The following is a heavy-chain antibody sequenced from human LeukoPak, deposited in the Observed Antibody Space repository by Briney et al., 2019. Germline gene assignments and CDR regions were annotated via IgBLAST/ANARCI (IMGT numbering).Heavy chain of an antibody. V-gene: IGHV4-59*01. CDR1: GGSISSYY. D-gene: IGHD3-22*01. Sequence: SETLSLTCTVSGGSISSYYWSWNRQPPGKGLEWVGYIYYSGSTNYNPSLKSRVTISVDTSKNQFSLKLSSVTAADTAVYYCARDMPSYYDSSGYYFYGMDVWGQGTTVTVSS. CDR2: IYYSGST. J-gene: IGHJ6*02. CDR3: ARDMPSYYDSSGYYFYGMDV.